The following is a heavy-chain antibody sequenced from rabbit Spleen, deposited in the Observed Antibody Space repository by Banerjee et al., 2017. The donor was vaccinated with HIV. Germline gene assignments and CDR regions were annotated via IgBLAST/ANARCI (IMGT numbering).Heavy chain of an antibody. CDR3: VREVAARFKL. D-gene: IGHD4-1*01. CDR2: INPVFGIT. V-gene: IGHV1S47*01. J-gene: IGHJ4*01. CDR1: GSDISGYR. Sequence: QEQLVESGGGLVKPEGSLTLTCTASGSDISGYRIGWVRQAPGKGLEWIGYINPVFGITYFANWVNGRFTISSHNAQNTLFLQLNSLTAADTATYFCVREVAARFKLWGQGTLVTVS.